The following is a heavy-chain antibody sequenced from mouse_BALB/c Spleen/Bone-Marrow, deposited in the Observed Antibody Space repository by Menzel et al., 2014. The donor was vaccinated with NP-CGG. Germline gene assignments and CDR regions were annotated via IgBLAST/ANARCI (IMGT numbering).Heavy chain of an antibody. Sequence: EVMLVESGGGLVKPGGSLKLSCAASGFTFSSYAMSWVRQSPEKRLEWVAEISSGGSYTYYPDTVTGRFTISRDNAKNTLYLEMSSLRSEDTAMYYCARRGENSLLRPRYFDVWGAGTTVTVSS. D-gene: IGHD1-2*01. CDR1: GFTFSSYA. J-gene: IGHJ1*01. CDR2: ISSGGSYT. CDR3: ARRGENSLLRPRYFDV. V-gene: IGHV5-9-4*01.